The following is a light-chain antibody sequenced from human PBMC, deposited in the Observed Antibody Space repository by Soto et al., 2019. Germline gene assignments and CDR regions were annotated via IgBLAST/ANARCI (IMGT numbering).Light chain of an antibody. J-gene: IGLJ2*01. CDR2: DVS. Sequence: QSALTQPASVSGSPGQSIAISCTGTSSDVGGYNYVSWYQQHPGKAPKLIIYDVSSRPSGVSDRFSGSKSVHTASLTISGRQAEDEADYYCSSYTSSSTLVFGGGTKLTVL. V-gene: IGLV2-14*03. CDR1: SSDVGGYNY. CDR3: SSYTSSSTLV.